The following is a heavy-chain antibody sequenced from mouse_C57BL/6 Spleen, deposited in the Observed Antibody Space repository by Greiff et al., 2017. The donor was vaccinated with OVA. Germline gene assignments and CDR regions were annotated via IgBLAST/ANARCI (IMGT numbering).Heavy chain of an antibody. CDR3: ARSDDGSTHFDD. J-gene: IGHJ2*01. V-gene: IGHV1-18*01. CDR2: INPNNGGT. Sequence: VQLQQSGPELVKPGASVKIPCKASGYTFTDYNMDWVKQSHGQSLEWIGDINPNNGGTIYNQKFKGKATLTVDKSSSPAYMELRSRTSEDTAVYYCARSDDGSTHFDDWGRGTTLTVSS. D-gene: IGHD1-1*01. CDR1: GYTFTDYN.